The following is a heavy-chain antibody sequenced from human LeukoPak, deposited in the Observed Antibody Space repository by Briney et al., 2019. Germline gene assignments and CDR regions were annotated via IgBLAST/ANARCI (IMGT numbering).Heavy chain of an antibody. Sequence: GGSLRLSCAAYGFTFSSYAMSWVRQAPGKGLEWVSVASGSGGGTYYADSVKGRFTISRDNSKNSLYLQMNSLRAEDTAVYYCASGVGVVVPAAMGYWGQGTLVTVSS. D-gene: IGHD2-2*01. V-gene: IGHV3-23*01. J-gene: IGHJ4*02. CDR3: ASGVGVVVPAAMGY. CDR1: GFTFSSYA. CDR2: ASGSGGGT.